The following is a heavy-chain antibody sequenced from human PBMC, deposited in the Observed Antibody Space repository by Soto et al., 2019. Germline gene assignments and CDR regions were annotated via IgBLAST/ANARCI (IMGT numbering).Heavy chain of an antibody. V-gene: IGHV1-18*01. CDR2: ISVYHGNT. Sequence: QVQLVQSGTEVKKPGASVKVSCKASGYTFGKYGISWVRQAPGQGLEWVGWISVYHGNTVHAQKFRGRANMTTDTSTSTAYMELGSLKSADTAIYYCAKDCIGASRGFDIWGQGTLVTVSS. CDR1: GYTFGKYG. CDR3: AKDCIGASRGFDI. J-gene: IGHJ4*02. D-gene: IGHD2-15*01.